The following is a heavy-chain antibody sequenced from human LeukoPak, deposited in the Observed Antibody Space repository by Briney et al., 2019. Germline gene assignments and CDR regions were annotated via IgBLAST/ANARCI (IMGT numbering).Heavy chain of an antibody. CDR3: ARDGGGTVRGTLY. CDR1: GYTFTGYY. V-gene: IGHV1-2*02. D-gene: IGHD1-14*01. J-gene: IGHJ4*02. CDR2: INPNSGGT. Sequence: GASVRVSCKASGYTFTGYYMHWVRQAPGQGLEWMGWINPNSGGTNYAQKFQGRVTMTRDTSISTAYMELSRLRSDDTAVYYCARDGGGTVRGTLYWGQGTLVTVSS.